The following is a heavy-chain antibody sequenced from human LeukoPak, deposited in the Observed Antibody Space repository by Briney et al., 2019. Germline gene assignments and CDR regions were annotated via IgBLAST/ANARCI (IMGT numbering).Heavy chain of an antibody. CDR3: ARGIWYDGSGGYYNEGAGSGSYGMDV. Sequence: GRSLRLSCAASGFTLSSYAMHWVRQAPGKGREWVGVISYDGRNKYYTDSVKARFTISRDNSKNTLYLQMNSLRAEDTAVYYCARGIWYDGSGGYYNEGAGSGSYGMDVWGEGATVTVCS. J-gene: IGHJ6*04. CDR2: ISYDGRNK. V-gene: IGHV3-30*04. CDR1: GFTLSSYA. D-gene: IGHD3-10*01.